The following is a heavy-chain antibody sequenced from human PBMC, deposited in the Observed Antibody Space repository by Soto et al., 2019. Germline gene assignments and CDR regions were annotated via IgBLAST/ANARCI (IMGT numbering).Heavy chain of an antibody. CDR3: ARYYRGSGRYFFDY. Sequence: GGSLRLSCVASGFTFIGSFMGWIRQTPGKGLEWVANINQDGGVTYYVDSVEGRFTISRDNTKDSLYLQMNSLRSEDTAIYYCARYYRGSGRYFFDYWGQGTPVTVSS. V-gene: IGHV3-7*03. J-gene: IGHJ4*02. D-gene: IGHD6-19*01. CDR1: GFTFIGSF. CDR2: INQDGGVT.